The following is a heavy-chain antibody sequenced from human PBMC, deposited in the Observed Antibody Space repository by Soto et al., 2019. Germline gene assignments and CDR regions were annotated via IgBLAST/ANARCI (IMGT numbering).Heavy chain of an antibody. CDR3: ARLGYCSSTSCYTDNYGMDV. V-gene: IGHV1-69*06. J-gene: IGHJ6*02. CDR1: GGTFSSYG. D-gene: IGHD2-2*02. CDR2: IIPIFGTA. Sequence: QVQLVQSGAEVKKPGSSVKVSCKASGGTFSSYGISWVRQAPVQGLEWMGGIIPIFGTATNAQKFQGRVTITADKSTSTAYMELSSLRSEDTAVYYCARLGYCSSTSCYTDNYGMDVWGQGTTVTVSS.